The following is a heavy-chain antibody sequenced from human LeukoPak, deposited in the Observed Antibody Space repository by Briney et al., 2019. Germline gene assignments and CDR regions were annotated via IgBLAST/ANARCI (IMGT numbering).Heavy chain of an antibody. CDR1: GFTFSSYS. V-gene: IGHV3-21*04. Sequence: PGGSLRLSCAASGFTFSSYSMNWVRQAPGKGLEWVSSISSSSSYIYYADSVKGRFTISRDNAKNSLYLQMNSLRAEDTAVYYCAREARSGYEGFWSDPWGQGTVVTVSS. CDR3: AREARSGYEGFWSDP. J-gene: IGHJ5*02. CDR2: ISSSSSYI. D-gene: IGHD5-12*01.